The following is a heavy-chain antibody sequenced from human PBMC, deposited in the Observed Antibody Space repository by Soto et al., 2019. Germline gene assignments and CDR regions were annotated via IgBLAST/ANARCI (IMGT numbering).Heavy chain of an antibody. CDR2: ISGSGGST. J-gene: IGHJ6*02. V-gene: IGHV3-23*01. Sequence: EVQLLESGGGLVQPGGSLRLSCAASGFTFSSYAMSWVRQAPGKGLEWVSAISGSGGSTYYADSVKGRFTISRDNSKNKLYRQMNSLRAEDTAVYYCEGPYCSSTSCWDYYGMDVWGPGNTVTVFS. CDR3: EGPYCSSTSCWDYYGMDV. D-gene: IGHD2-2*01. CDR1: GFTFSSYA.